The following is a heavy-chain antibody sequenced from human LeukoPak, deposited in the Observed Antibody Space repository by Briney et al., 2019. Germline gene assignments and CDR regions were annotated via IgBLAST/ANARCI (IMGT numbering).Heavy chain of an antibody. CDR2: ISGSGGST. V-gene: IGHV3-23*01. CDR1: GFTFSSYA. Sequence: GRSLRLSCAASGFTFSSYAMSWVRQAPGKGLEWVSAISGSGGSTYYADSVKGRFTISRDNSKNTLYLQMNSLRAEDTAVYYCAKGSNYYDSSGNWGQGTLVTVSS. D-gene: IGHD3-22*01. CDR3: AKGSNYYDSSGN. J-gene: IGHJ4*02.